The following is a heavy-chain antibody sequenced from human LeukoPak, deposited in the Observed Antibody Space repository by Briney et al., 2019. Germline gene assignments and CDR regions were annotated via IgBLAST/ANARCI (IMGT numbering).Heavy chain of an antibody. D-gene: IGHD6-19*01. Sequence: ETLSLTCAVSGGSISSSNWWSWVRQAPGKGLEWVSSISGTGGSTYYADSVKGRFTISRDNSKNTLYLQMNSLRAEDTAVYYCAKAGSGWYDWYFDLWGRGTLVTVSS. CDR1: GGSISSSN. CDR3: AKAGSGWYDWYFDL. CDR2: ISGTGGST. J-gene: IGHJ2*01. V-gene: IGHV3-23*01.